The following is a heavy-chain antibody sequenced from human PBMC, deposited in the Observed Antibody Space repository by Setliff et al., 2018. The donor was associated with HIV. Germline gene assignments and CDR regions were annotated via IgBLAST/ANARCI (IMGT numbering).Heavy chain of an antibody. V-gene: IGHV4-59*01. CDR1: SGSISGYY. CDR3: ARFTSGWYGQY. Sequence: SETLSLTCRVSSGSISGYYWSWVRQPPGKRLEWIGYIYSNGGTAYNPSLESRVTISVDTSKNQFSLKLTSVTIADTAVYYCARFTSGWYGQYWGQGTLVTVSS. D-gene: IGHD6-19*01. J-gene: IGHJ4*02. CDR2: IYSNGGT.